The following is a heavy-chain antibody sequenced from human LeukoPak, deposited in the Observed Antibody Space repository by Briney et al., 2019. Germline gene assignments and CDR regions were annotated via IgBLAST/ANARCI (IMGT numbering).Heavy chain of an antibody. CDR2: ISYDGRDK. D-gene: IGHD1-7*01. CDR1: GFSFNNYG. J-gene: IGHJ4*02. CDR3: ARETGNYYFDF. V-gene: IGHV3-30*19. Sequence: GGSLRLSCVTSGFSFNNYGMHWVRQAPGKGLEWVAAISYDGRDKYFADSVKGRFTISRDNSKNTLDLQVNGLRAEDTAVYYCARETGNYYFDFWGQGTLVTVSS.